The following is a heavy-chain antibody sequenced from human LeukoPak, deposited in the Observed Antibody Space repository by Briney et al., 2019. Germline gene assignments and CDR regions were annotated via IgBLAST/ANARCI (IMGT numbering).Heavy chain of an antibody. V-gene: IGHV4-34*01. D-gene: IGHD3-10*01. Sequence: SETLSLTCAVYGGSFSGYYWSWIRQPPGKGLEWIGEINHSGSTNYNPSLKSRVTISVDTSKNQFSLKLSSVTAADTAVYYCARLRRFGITDFDHWGQGTLVTVSS. CDR1: GGSFSGYY. CDR3: ARLRRFGITDFDH. CDR2: INHSGST. J-gene: IGHJ4*02.